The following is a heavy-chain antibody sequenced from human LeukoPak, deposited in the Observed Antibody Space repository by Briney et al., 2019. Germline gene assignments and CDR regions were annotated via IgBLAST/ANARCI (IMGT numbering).Heavy chain of an antibody. D-gene: IGHD4-17*01. Sequence: SETLSLTCTVSGGSISSGGYYWSWIRQPPGKGLEWIGEINHSGSTNYNPSLKSRVTISVDTSKNQFSLKLSSVTAADTAVYYCARGLRDGDYDQGALDYWGQGTLVTVSS. CDR2: INHSGST. V-gene: IGHV4-39*07. J-gene: IGHJ4*02. CDR1: GGSISSGGYY. CDR3: ARGLRDGDYDQGALDY.